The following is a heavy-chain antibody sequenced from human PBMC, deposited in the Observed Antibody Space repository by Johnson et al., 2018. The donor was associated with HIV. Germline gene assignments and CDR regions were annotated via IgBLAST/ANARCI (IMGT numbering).Heavy chain of an antibody. V-gene: IGHV3-33*01. D-gene: IGHD3-22*01. CDR1: GFTFSNYG. J-gene: IGHJ3*02. CDR3: ARDSYDISGQQHDAFDM. CDR2: IWYDGSNK. Sequence: VQLVESGGGVVQSGRSLRLSCAASGFTFSNYGMHWVRQAPGKGLEWVAVIWYDGSNKYYADSVKGRFTISRDNSKNTLYLQMNSLRAEDTAVYYCARDSYDISGQQHDAFDMWGQGTLVIVSS.